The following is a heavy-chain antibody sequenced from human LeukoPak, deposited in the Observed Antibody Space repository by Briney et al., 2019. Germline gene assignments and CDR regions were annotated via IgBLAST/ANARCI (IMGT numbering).Heavy chain of an antibody. Sequence: ASVTLSFKSSGSSFSSSGVSWGRQPPGHGLEVMGWIRAYDGNTNDTQKLQGRVTMTTETSTSTAYMELKSLRSDATAVYYCARDRSSSWYYLYYYSTCGMDLRGQGTTVTVSS. CDR1: GSSFSSSG. D-gene: IGHD6-13*01. CDR2: IRAYDGNT. V-gene: IGHV1-18*01. J-gene: IGHJ6*02. CDR3: ARDRSSSWYYLYYYSTCGMDL.